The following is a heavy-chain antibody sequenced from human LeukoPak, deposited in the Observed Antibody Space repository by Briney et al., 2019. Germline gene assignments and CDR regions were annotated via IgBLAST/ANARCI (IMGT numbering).Heavy chain of an antibody. CDR2: IYYSGST. Sequence: SETLSLTCTVSGGSISSGGYYWSWIRQHPGKGLEWIGYIYYSGSTYYNPSLKGRVTISVDTSKNQFSLNLSSVTAADTAVYYCARVGAVTTRGWNYFDYWGQGTLVTASS. V-gene: IGHV4-31*03. CDR1: GGSISSGGYY. J-gene: IGHJ4*02. CDR3: ARVGAVTTRGWNYFDY. D-gene: IGHD4-17*01.